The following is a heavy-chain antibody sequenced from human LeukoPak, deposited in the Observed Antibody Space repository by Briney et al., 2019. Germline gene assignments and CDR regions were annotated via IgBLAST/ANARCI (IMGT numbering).Heavy chain of an antibody. Sequence: GSLRLSCAASGFTFSSYEMNWVRQAPGKGLEWVSYISSSGSTIYYADSVKGRFTISRDNAKNSLYLQMNRLRAEDTAVYYCASGAAAGRLDYWGQGTLVTVSS. V-gene: IGHV3-48*03. J-gene: IGHJ4*02. D-gene: IGHD6-13*01. CDR2: ISSSGSTI. CDR3: ASGAAAGRLDY. CDR1: GFTFSSYE.